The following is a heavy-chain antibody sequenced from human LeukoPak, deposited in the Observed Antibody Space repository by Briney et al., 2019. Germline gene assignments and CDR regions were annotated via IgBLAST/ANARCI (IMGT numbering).Heavy chain of an antibody. J-gene: IGHJ4*02. CDR1: GFAFDDSY. V-gene: IGHV3-11*01. CDR3: VKGGLWVDFDY. D-gene: IGHD3-16*01. Sequence: PGGSLRLSCAASGFAFDDSYMSWVRQAPGKGLEWVSSISGSGGTYYYADSVRGRFTNSRDNAKNTLYLQMNSLRAEDTAVYYCVKGGLWVDFDYWGQGTLVTVFS. CDR2: ISGSGGTY.